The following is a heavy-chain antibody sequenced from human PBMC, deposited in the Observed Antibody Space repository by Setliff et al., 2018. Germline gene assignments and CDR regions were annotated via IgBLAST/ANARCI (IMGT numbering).Heavy chain of an antibody. CDR3: ARTCSGSGWSFDC. CDR2: IWDDGGNK. D-gene: IGHD6-19*01. V-gene: IGHV3-33*08. J-gene: IGHJ5*01. Sequence: GSLRLSCAASGFTFSTYRMHWVRQAPGKGLEWVAVIWDDGGNKYHADSVKGRFTISRDNSKNTLYLQMNSLRPEDTAVYYCARTCSGSGWSFDCWGQGTPVTVSS. CDR1: GFTFSTYR.